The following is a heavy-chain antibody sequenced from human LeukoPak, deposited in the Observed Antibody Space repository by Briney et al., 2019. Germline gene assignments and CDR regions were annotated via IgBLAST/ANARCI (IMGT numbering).Heavy chain of an antibody. Sequence: ASVKVSCKASGYTFTSYDINWVRQATGQGLEWTGWMNPNSGNTGYAQKFQGRVTMTRNTSISTAYMELSSLRSEDTAVYYCARGGSGYTIFGVVIGYYGMDVWGQGTTVTVSS. V-gene: IGHV1-8*01. CDR1: GYTFTSYD. J-gene: IGHJ6*02. CDR3: ARGGSGYTIFGVVIGYYGMDV. D-gene: IGHD3-3*01. CDR2: MNPNSGNT.